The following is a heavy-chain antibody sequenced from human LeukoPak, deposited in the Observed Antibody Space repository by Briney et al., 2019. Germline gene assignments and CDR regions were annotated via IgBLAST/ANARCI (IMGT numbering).Heavy chain of an antibody. CDR1: GSSFTSYW. Sequence: GASLQISCKGSGSSFTSYWIGWVRQLPGKGLEWMGIIYPGDPDTRYSPSFQGQVTISADKSISTAYLQWSSLKASDTAMYYCARHQDWGGYYYYGMDVWGQGTTVTVSS. CDR2: IYPGDPDT. J-gene: IGHJ6*02. V-gene: IGHV5-51*01. CDR3: ARHQDWGGYYYYGMDV. D-gene: IGHD7-27*01.